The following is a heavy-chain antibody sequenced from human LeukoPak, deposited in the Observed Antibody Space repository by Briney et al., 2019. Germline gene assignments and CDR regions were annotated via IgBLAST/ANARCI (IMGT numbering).Heavy chain of an antibody. J-gene: IGHJ5*02. Sequence: SQTLSLTCSVSGVSISSGGYYWSWIRQHPGKGLEWIGYIYYSGSTYYNPSLKSRVTISVDTSKNQFSLKLSSVTAADTAVYYCARGQQLVVFDPWGQGTLVTVSS. V-gene: IGHV4-31*03. CDR2: IYYSGST. CDR3: ARGQQLVVFDP. D-gene: IGHD6-13*01. CDR1: GVSISSGGYY.